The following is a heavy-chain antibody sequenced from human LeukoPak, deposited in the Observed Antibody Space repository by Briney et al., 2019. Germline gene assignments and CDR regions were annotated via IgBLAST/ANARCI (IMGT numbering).Heavy chain of an antibody. CDR2: IKGDGSST. CDR3: VRDFYYDSSELQSYYDYYNMDV. V-gene: IGHV3-74*01. J-gene: IGHJ6*03. Sequence: GGSLRLSCAASGLTFSSYWMHWVRQAPGKGLVWVSRIKGDGSSTSYADSVKGRFTISRDNAKNTLYLQMNSLRAEDTAVYYCVRDFYYDSSELQSYYDYYNMDVWVKGTTVTSS. D-gene: IGHD3-22*01. CDR1: GLTFSSYW.